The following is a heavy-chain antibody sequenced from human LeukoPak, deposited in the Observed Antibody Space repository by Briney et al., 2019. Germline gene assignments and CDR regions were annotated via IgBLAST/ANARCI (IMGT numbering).Heavy chain of an antibody. CDR1: GGSISSYY. CDR3: ARGLDTNDWSDAFDI. J-gene: IGHJ3*02. D-gene: IGHD2-21*01. V-gene: IGHV4-59*12. Sequence: SETLSLTCTVSGGSISSYYWSWIRQPPGKGLEWIGYMYYSGSTYSNLSLKSRVTISVDTSKNQFSLKLSSVTAADTAVYYCARGLDTNDWSDAFDIWGQGTMVTVSS. CDR2: MYYSGST.